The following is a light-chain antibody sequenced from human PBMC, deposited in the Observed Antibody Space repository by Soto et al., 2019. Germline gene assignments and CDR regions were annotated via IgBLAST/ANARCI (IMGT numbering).Light chain of an antibody. V-gene: IGLV2-14*03. CDR2: DVS. CDR1: SSDVGCYNY. Sequence: QSALTQPDSVSGSPGQSITISCTGTSSDVGCYNYVSWYQHHPGKAPKLMIFDVSNRPSGVSNRFSGSKSGNTASLTISGLQPEDEADYYCSSYTTSNTRQIVFGTGTKLTVL. J-gene: IGLJ1*01. CDR3: SSYTTSNTRQIV.